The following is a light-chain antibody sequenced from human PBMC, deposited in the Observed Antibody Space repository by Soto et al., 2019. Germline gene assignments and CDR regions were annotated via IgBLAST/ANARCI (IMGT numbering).Light chain of an antibody. V-gene: IGLV1-47*01. Sequence: QSVLTQSPSASGTPGQRVTISCSGTSSNIGTNYVYWYQQLPGTAPKLLIYSNTQRPLGVPVRFSGSKSGTSASLAISGLQSEDEADYYCATWDDRIYVFGAGTKLTVL. J-gene: IGLJ1*01. CDR1: SSNIGTNY. CDR2: SNT. CDR3: ATWDDRIYV.